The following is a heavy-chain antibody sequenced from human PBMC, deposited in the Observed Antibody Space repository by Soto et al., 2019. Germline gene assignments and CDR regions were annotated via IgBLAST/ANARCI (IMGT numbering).Heavy chain of an antibody. V-gene: IGHV3-48*03. CDR2: ISSSGSSV. D-gene: IGHD5-12*01. J-gene: IGHJ4*02. Sequence: GGSLRLSCAASRFTFSTYEMHWVRQAPGKGLEWVSCISSSGSSVYYADSVKGRFTISRDNSSNSLYLQMNSLRDEDTALYYCVRYCSSTLCNGVATRTFDYWGQGALVTV. CDR1: RFTFSTYE. CDR3: VRYCSSTLCNGVATRTFDY.